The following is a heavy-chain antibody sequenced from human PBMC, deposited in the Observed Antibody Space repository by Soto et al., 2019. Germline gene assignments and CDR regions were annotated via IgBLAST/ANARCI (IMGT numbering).Heavy chain of an antibody. CDR1: GGSISSSSYY. CDR2: IYYSGST. CDR3: ARFGFGEKYYYYYYMDV. J-gene: IGHJ6*03. Sequence: SETLSLTCTVSGGSISSSSYYWGWIRQPPGKGLEWIGSIYYSGSTYYNPSLKSRVTISVDTSKNQFSLKLSSVTAADTAVYYCARFGFGEKYYYYYYMDVWGKGTTVTVSS. D-gene: IGHD3-10*01. V-gene: IGHV4-39*01.